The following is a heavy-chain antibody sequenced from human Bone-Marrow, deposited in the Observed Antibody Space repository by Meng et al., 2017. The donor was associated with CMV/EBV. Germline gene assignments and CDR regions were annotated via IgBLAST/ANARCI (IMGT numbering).Heavy chain of an antibody. CDR2: IKSDGSSA. CDR1: GFTFSSYW. J-gene: IGHJ4*02. V-gene: IGHV3-74*01. CDR3: ASELAKGY. Sequence: GESLKISCAASGFTFSSYWMHWVRQVPGKGLVWVSRIKSDGSSAHYADSVKGRFTISRDNAKNTLDLQMNSLRVEDTAVYYCASELAKGYWGQGTLVTVSS. D-gene: IGHD1-1*01.